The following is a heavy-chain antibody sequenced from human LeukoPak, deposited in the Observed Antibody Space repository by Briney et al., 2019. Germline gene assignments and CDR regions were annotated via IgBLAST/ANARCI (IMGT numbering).Heavy chain of an antibody. CDR1: GYTFTSYY. CDR2: INPSGGST. Sequence: GASVKVSCKASGYTFTSYYMHWVRQAPGQGLEWMGIINPSGGSTSYAQKFQGRVTMTRDTSTSTVYMELSSLRSEDTAVYYCVHSCGLNDAFDIWGQGTMVTVSS. CDR3: VHSCGLNDAFDI. J-gene: IGHJ3*02. V-gene: IGHV1-46*01. D-gene: IGHD5-18*01.